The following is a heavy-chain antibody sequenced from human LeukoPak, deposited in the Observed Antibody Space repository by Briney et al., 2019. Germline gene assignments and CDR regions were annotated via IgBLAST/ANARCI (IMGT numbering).Heavy chain of an antibody. V-gene: IGHV1-2*02. Sequence: GASVKVSCKTSGYMFTTYYPHWVRQAPGQGLEWMGWINPHSGGTNYAQKFQGRVTMTRDTSISTAYMELSRLRSDDTAVYYCARDLWFGENYYYYYMDVWGKGTTVTISS. D-gene: IGHD3-10*01. CDR2: INPHSGGT. CDR1: GYMFTTYY. J-gene: IGHJ6*03. CDR3: ARDLWFGENYYYYYMDV.